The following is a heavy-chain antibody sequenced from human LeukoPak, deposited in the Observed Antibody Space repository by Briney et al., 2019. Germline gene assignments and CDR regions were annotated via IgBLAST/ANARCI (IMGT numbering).Heavy chain of an antibody. D-gene: IGHD6-6*01. CDR3: AKGVGRRSSAFDI. CDR2: ISYDGCNK. V-gene: IGHV3-30*18. Sequence: GRSLRLSCAASGFTFSSYGMHWVRQAPGKGLEWVAVISYDGCNKYYADSVKGRFTISRDNSKNTLYLQMNSLRAEDTAVYYCAKGVGRRSSAFDIWGQGTMVTVSS. J-gene: IGHJ3*02. CDR1: GFTFSSYG.